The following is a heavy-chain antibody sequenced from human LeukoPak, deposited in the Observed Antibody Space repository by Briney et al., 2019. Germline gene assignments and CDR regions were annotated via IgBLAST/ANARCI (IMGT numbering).Heavy chain of an antibody. D-gene: IGHD1-1*01. CDR3: ARGRVSSSTWYSTYYYYFYMDV. Sequence: SETLSLTCSVSDDSITTYYWTWIRQPPGKGLEWIGYVDHTGSTNFNPSLNGRVSISRDTTNNLFSLRLRSVTAADTAVCFCARGRVSSSTWYSTYYYYFYMDVWGKGTTVTVSS. CDR2: VDHTGST. CDR1: DDSITTYY. J-gene: IGHJ6*03. V-gene: IGHV4-59*01.